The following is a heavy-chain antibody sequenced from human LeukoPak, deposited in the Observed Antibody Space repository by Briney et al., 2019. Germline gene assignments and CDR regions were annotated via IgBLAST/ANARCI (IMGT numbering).Heavy chain of an antibody. CDR2: ISSSGSTI. J-gene: IGHJ6*02. Sequence: GGSLRLSCAASGFIFSDHYMSWIRQAPGKGPEWVSYISSSGSTIYYADSVKGRFTISRDNAKNSLNLQMSSLRAEDTAVYYCASWGVTVTADGMDVWGQGTTVTVSS. CDR3: ASWGVTVTADGMDV. V-gene: IGHV3-11*01. D-gene: IGHD3-10*01. CDR1: GFIFSDHY.